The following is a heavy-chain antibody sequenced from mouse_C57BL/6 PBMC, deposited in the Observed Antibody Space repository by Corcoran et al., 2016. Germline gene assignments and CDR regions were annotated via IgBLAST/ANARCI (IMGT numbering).Heavy chain of an antibody. J-gene: IGHJ1*03. CDR1: GYTFTDYY. V-gene: IGHV1-75*01. CDR3: ARSRYGNYGWYFDV. Sequence: QIQLQQSGPELVKPGASVKISCKASGYTFTDYYINWVKQRPGQGLEWIGWIFPGSGSTYYNEKFKGKATLTVDKSSSTAYMLLSSLTSEDSAVYFCARSRYGNYGWYFDVWGTGTTVTVSS. D-gene: IGHD2-10*02. CDR2: IFPGSGST.